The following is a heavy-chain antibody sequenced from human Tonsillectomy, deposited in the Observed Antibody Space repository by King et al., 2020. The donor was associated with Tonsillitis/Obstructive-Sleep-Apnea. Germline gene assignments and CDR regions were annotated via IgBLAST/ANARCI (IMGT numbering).Heavy chain of an antibody. CDR3: ARDRYYGSGTFDY. CDR2: ISSSGSTI. D-gene: IGHD3-10*01. Sequence: VQLVESGGGLVQPGGSLRLSCAASGFTFSSYEMNWVRQAPGKGLEGVSYISSSGSTIYYADSVKGRFTISRDNAKNSLYLKMNSLRAEDTAVYYCARDRYYGSGTFDYWGQGTLVSVSS. CDR1: GFTFSSYE. J-gene: IGHJ4*02. V-gene: IGHV3-48*03.